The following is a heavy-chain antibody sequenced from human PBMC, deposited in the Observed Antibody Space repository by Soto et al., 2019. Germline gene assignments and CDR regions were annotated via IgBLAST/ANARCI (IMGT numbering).Heavy chain of an antibody. D-gene: IGHD3-3*01. CDR3: ASPSRQLRFLEWVPPYYYYAMVV. Sequence: SVKVSCKASGGTFSSYAISWVRQAPGQGLEWMGGIIPIFGTANYAQKFQGRVTITADESTSTAYMELSSLRSEDTAVYYCASPSRQLRFLEWVPPYYYYAMVVWGQGPTVTGSS. V-gene: IGHV1-69*13. CDR2: IIPIFGTA. J-gene: IGHJ6*02. CDR1: GGTFSSYA.